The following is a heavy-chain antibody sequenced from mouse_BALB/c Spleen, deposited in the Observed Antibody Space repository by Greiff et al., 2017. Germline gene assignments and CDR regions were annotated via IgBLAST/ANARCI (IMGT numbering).Heavy chain of an antibody. J-gene: IGHJ4*01. Sequence: ESGPGLVKPSQSLSLTCSVTGYSITSGYYWNWIRQFPGNKLEWMGYISYDGSNNYNPSLKNRISITRDTSKNQFFLKLNSVTTEDTATYYCARCAYYGNYFYAMDYWGQGTSVTVSS. D-gene: IGHD2-10*01. CDR3: ARCAYYGNYFYAMDY. CDR1: GYSITSGYY. V-gene: IGHV3-6*02. CDR2: ISYDGSN.